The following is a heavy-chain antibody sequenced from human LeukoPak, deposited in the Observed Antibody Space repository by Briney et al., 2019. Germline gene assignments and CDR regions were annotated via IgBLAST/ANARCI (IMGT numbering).Heavy chain of an antibody. V-gene: IGHV3-53*01. CDR3: ARVNSAFHYSSWYFDH. D-gene: IGHD6-6*01. CDR2: IYSGGST. J-gene: IGHJ4*02. CDR1: GLTVSSNY. Sequence: GGSLRLSCAASGLTVSSNYMSWVRQAPGKGLEWVSVIYSGGSTYYAESVKGRFTISRDNSKNTLYLQMNSLRAEDTAVYYCARVNSAFHYSSWYFDHWGQGTLVTVSS.